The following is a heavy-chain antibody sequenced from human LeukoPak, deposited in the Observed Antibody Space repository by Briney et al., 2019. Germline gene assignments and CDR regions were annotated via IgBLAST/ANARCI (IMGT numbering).Heavy chain of an antibody. CDR2: IKPDGSEN. Sequence: GGSLRLSCAASGFTFSSHWMSWVRQAPGKGLEWVANIKPDGSENYYVDSVKGRFAISRDSAKNSLYLQMNSLRAEDTAVYYCARTRLGAAYFDYWAQGTLVIVSS. V-gene: IGHV3-7*01. CDR1: GFTFSSHW. J-gene: IGHJ4*02. CDR3: ARTRLGAAYFDY. D-gene: IGHD6-13*01.